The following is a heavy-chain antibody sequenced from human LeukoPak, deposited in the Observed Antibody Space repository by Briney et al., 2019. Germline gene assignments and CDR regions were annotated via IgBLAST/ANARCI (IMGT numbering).Heavy chain of an antibody. J-gene: IGHJ4*02. CDR3: ARHPITRYYDSSGYSAAGPDY. V-gene: IGHV5-51*01. CDR2: INPGDSDT. CDR1: GYRFTTYW. D-gene: IGHD3-22*01. Sequence: GESLKISCKGSGYRFTTYWIGWVRQMPGKGLEWMGIINPGDSDTRYSPSIQGQVTISADKSISTAYLLWSSLKASDTAMYYCARHPITRYYDSSGYSAAGPDYWGQGTLVTVSS.